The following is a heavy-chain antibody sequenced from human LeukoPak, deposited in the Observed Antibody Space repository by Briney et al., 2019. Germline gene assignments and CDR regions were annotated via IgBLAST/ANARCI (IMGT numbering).Heavy chain of an antibody. CDR2: MNPNSGNT. V-gene: IGHV1-8*03. J-gene: IGHJ3*02. D-gene: IGHD3-22*01. Sequence: GESLKISCKGSGYTFTSYDINWVRQATGQGLEWMGWMNPNSGNTGYAQKFQGRVTITRNTSISTAYMELSSLRSEDTAVYYCALKYYYDSSGLVDAFDIWGQGTMVTVSS. CDR1: GYTFTSYD. CDR3: ALKYYYDSSGLVDAFDI.